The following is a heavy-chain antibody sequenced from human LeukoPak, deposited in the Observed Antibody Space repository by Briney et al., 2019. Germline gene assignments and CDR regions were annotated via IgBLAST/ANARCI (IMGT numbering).Heavy chain of an antibody. J-gene: IGHJ4*02. CDR2: ISVRKGNT. Sequence: ASVKVSCQISGYTFTNYAISWMRQAPGQGLEWMGWISVRKGNTNYTQKLQDRVTMTTDTSTSTAYMELRSLTSDDTAVYYCARGNDHGDCWIDYWGQGTLATVSS. CDR1: GYTFTNYA. V-gene: IGHV1-18*01. D-gene: IGHD4-17*01. CDR3: ARGNDHGDCWIDY.